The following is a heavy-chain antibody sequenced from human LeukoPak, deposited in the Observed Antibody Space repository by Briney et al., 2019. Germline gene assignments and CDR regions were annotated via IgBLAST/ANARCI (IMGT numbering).Heavy chain of an antibody. CDR2: MNPNSGNT. CDR3: ARDQRDFWSGYYPVYYYYGMDV. CDR1: GYTFTSYD. J-gene: IGHJ6*02. Sequence: ASVKVSCKASGYTFTSYDINWVRQATGQGLEWMGWMNPNSGNTGYAQKFQGRVTMTRNTSISTAYMELSSLRSEDTAVYYCARDQRDFWSGYYPVYYYYGMDVWGQGTTVTVSS. D-gene: IGHD3-3*01. V-gene: IGHV1-8*01.